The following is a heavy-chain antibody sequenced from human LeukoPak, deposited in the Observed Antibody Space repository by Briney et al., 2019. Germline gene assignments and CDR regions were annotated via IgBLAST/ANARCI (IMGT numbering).Heavy chain of an antibody. D-gene: IGHD3-3*01. Sequence: ASVKVSCKASGGTFSSYSMRWVRQAPGQGLEWMGRIIPILGIANYAQKFQGRVTITADKSTSTAYMELSSLRSEDTAVYYCARDQGYDFWSGYYGPAVDYWGQGTLVTVSS. CDR1: GGTFSSYS. J-gene: IGHJ4*02. CDR3: ARDQGYDFWSGYYGPAVDY. CDR2: IIPILGIA. V-gene: IGHV1-69*04.